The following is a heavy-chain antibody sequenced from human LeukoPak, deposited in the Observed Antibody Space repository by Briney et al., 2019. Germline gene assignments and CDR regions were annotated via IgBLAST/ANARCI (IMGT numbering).Heavy chain of an antibody. J-gene: IGHJ5*02. CDR1: GFTFSSYA. CDR2: IYYSGST. CDR3: ASRYYYSRRHTPVWSFPERRYNWFDP. Sequence: PGGSLRLSCAASGFTFSSYAMSWIRQPPGKGLEWIGYIYYSGSTNYNPSLKSRVTISVDTSKNQFSLKLSSVTAADTAVYYCASRYYYSRRHTPVWSFPERRYNWFDPWGQGTLVTVSS. V-gene: IGHV4-59*12. D-gene: IGHD3-22*01.